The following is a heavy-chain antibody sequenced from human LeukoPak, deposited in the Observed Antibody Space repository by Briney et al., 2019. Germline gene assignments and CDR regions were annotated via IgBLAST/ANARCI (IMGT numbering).Heavy chain of an antibody. J-gene: IGHJ4*02. Sequence: GGSLRLSCAASGFTFSSYSMNWVRQAPGKGLEWVSSISSSSSYIYYADSVKGRFTISRDNAKNPLYLQMNSLRAEDTAVYYCARRGYHDYSGFDYWGQGTLVTVSS. V-gene: IGHV3-21*01. CDR2: ISSSSSYI. D-gene: IGHD1-26*01. CDR3: ARRGYHDYSGFDY. CDR1: GFTFSSYS.